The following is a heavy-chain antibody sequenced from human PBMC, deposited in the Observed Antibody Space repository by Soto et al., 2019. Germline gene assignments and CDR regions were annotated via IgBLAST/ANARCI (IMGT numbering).Heavy chain of an antibody. V-gene: IGHV1-2*04. J-gene: IGHJ6*02. CDR2: INPNSGGT. D-gene: IGHD2-2*01. CDR3: ARAGVVPADSDYYYYGMDV. CDR1: GYTFTGYY. Sequence: ASVKVSCKASGYTFTGYYMHWVRQAPGQGLEWMGWINPNSGGTNYAQKFQGWDTMTRDTSISTAYMELSRLRSDDTAVYYCARAGVVPADSDYYYYGMDVWGQGTTVTVSS.